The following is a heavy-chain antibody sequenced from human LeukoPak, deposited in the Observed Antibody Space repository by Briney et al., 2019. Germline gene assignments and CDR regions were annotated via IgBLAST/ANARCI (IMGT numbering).Heavy chain of an antibody. Sequence: GGSLRLSCAASGFTFSDYYMSWIRQAPGKGLEWVSYISSSGSTIYYADSVKCRFTISRDNAKNSLYLKMNSLRAEDTAVYYCARERGYCSSTSCYLTADYWGQGTLVTVSS. D-gene: IGHD2-2*01. CDR3: ARERGYCSSTSCYLTADY. CDR1: GFTFSDYY. CDR2: ISSSGSTI. V-gene: IGHV3-11*04. J-gene: IGHJ4*02.